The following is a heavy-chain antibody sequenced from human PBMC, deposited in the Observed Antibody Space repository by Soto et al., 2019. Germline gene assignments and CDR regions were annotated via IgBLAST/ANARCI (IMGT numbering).Heavy chain of an antibody. D-gene: IGHD3-9*01. J-gene: IGHJ3*02. CDR3: ARGNPQEVIRYFDWLLPSNAFDI. V-gene: IGHV4-34*01. CDR2: INHSGST. CDR1: GGSFSVYY. Sequence: SETVALTCAVYGGSFSVYYWSWIRQRPGKGLGWIGEINHSGSTNYNPSLKSRVTISVDTSKNQFSLKLSSVTAADTAVYYCARGNPQEVIRYFDWLLPSNAFDIWGQGTMVTVSS.